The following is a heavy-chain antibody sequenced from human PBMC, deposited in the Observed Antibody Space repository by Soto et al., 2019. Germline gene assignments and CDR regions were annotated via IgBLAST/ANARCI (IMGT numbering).Heavy chain of an antibody. CDR3: ARDWETSATGLIDS. V-gene: IGHV3-30-3*01. J-gene: IGHJ4*02. CDR1: GFTFSSYA. CDR2: TSYDGSNK. D-gene: IGHD3-9*01. Sequence: PSGGSLRLSCVASGFTFSSYALHWVRQAPGKGLEWVAVTSYDGSNKYYAGSVEGRFTISRDNSKNTLYLQTSSLTTEDTAMYYCARDWETSATGLIDSWGQGTLVTAPQ.